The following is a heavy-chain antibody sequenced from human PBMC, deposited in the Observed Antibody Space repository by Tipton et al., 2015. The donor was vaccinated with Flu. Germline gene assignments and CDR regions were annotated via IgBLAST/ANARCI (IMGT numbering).Heavy chain of an antibody. CDR2: VSGIGDTM. CDR1: GFTFSTYA. D-gene: IGHD2-21*01. Sequence: EVQLVQSGGSLVQPGGSLRLSCTGSGFTFSTYAMSWVRQAPGKGLEWVAVVSGIGDTMYYLDSVKGRLTISRDNSKSTVYLQMNSLGVEDTAIYYCARGGNVVATIDYYFDLWGQGTLVTVSS. V-gene: IGHV3-23*04. CDR3: ARGGNVVATIDYYFDL. J-gene: IGHJ4*02.